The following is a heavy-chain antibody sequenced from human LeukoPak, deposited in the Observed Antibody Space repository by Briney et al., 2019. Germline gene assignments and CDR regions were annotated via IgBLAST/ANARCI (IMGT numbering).Heavy chain of an antibody. CDR2: IRWKSGAS. CDR3: AKVMGGYGGGFDH. CDR1: GFSFDDYD. V-gene: IGHV3-9*01. Sequence: SLRLSCAASGFSFDDYDMHWVRQAPGKGLEWVSGIRWKSGASDYADSVRGRFTISKDNAKNSLYLQLDSLRVEDTALYYCAKVMGGYGGGFDHWGQGTLVTVSS. D-gene: IGHD5-12*01. J-gene: IGHJ4*02.